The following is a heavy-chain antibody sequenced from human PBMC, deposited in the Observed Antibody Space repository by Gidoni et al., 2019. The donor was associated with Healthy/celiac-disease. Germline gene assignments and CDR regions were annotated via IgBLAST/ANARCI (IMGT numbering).Heavy chain of an antibody. CDR1: SDSISSDY. CDR3: ARDGYPYGMDV. V-gene: IGHV4-59*01. D-gene: IGHD5-18*01. J-gene: IGHJ6*02. Sequence: QVQLQESGHGLVKPSETLSLTCPGSSDSISSDYRSWIRQPPGKVREWIGYIYYSGSTNYNPSLKSRCTISVDTFKNQFSLTLSSVTAADTAVYYCARDGYPYGMDVWGQGTTVTVSS. CDR2: IYYSGST.